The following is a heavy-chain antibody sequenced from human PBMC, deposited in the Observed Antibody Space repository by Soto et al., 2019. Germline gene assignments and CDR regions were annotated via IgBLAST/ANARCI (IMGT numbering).Heavy chain of an antibody. CDR1: GFTFSSYG. V-gene: IGHV3-30*03. CDR2: ISYDGSNK. J-gene: IGHJ6*02. Sequence: QVQLVESGGGVVQPGRSLRLSCAASGFTFSSYGMHWVRQAPGKGLEWVAVISYDGSNKYYADSVKGRFTISRDNSKNTVYLQMNSLRAEDTAVYYCARDTIFGYGMDVWGQGTTVTVSS. D-gene: IGHD3-3*01. CDR3: ARDTIFGYGMDV.